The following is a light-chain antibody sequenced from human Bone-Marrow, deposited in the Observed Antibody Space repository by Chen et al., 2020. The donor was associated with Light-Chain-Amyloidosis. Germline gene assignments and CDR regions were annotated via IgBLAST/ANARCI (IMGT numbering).Light chain of an antibody. J-gene: IGLJ3*02. CDR3: QVWDRSSDRPV. CDR1: NIGSTS. V-gene: IGLV3-21*02. Sequence: SYVLTQPSSVSVAPGQMATIACGGNNIGSTSVHWYQQTPGQAPLLVVYDDSDRPSGIPERLSGSNSGNTATRTISRVEAGDEADYYCQVWDRSSDRPVFGGGTKLTVL. CDR2: DDS.